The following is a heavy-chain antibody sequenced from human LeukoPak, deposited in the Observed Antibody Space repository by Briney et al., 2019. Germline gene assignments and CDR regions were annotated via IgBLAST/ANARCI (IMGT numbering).Heavy chain of an antibody. CDR3: ARDEWFGEFDYYYMDV. V-gene: IGHV1-69*13. D-gene: IGHD3-10*01. CDR1: GGTFSSYA. J-gene: IGHJ6*03. Sequence: GASVKVSCKASGGTFSSYAISWVRQAPGQGLEWMGGIIPIFGTANYAQKFQGRVTITADESTSTAYMELSSLRSEDTAVYYCARDEWFGEFDYYYMDVWGKGTTVTVSS. CDR2: IIPIFGTA.